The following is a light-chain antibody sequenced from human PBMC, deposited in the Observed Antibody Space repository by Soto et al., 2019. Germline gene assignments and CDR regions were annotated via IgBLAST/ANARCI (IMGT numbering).Light chain of an antibody. CDR1: QSVRSS. CDR3: QQYNNCPQT. V-gene: IGKV3-15*01. Sequence: EIVMTQSPATLSVSPGERATLSCRASQSVRSSIAWYQHKPGQAPRLLIYGASTRATGIPARISGSGSGTEFTLTISSLQSEDFAVYYCQQYNNCPQTFGQGTKVDIK. J-gene: IGKJ1*01. CDR2: GAS.